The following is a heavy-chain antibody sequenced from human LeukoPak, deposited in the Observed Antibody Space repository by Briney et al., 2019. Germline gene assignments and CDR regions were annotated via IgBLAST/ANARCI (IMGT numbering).Heavy chain of an antibody. V-gene: IGHV4-34*01. CDR2: INHSGST. Sequence: PSETLSLTCAVYGGSFSGYYWSWIRQPPGKGLEWIGEINHSGSTNYNPSLKSRVTISVDTSKNQFSLKLSSVTAADTAVYYCARRMVGYCSSTSCREFDPWGQGTLVTVSS. CDR1: GGSFSGYY. D-gene: IGHD2-2*01. CDR3: ARRMVGYCSSTSCREFDP. J-gene: IGHJ5*02.